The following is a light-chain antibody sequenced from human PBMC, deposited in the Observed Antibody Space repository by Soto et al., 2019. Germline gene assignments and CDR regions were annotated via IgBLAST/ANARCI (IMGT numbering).Light chain of an antibody. CDR1: QSVGSNY. CDR3: QQYGSSHT. CDR2: GAS. Sequence: EIVLTQSPGTLSLSPGERATLSCRASQSVGSNYLAWCEQKPGQAPRLLIFGASTRATGIPDRFSGSGAGAYFNLTISRLEPADFGVYYCQQYGSSHTFGQGTRLEIK. J-gene: IGKJ5*01. V-gene: IGKV3-20*01.